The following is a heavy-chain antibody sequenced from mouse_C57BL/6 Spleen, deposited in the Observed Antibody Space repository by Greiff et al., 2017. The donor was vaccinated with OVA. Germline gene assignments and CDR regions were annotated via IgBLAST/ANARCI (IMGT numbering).Heavy chain of an antibody. V-gene: IGHV2-5*01. D-gene: IGHD1-1*01. CDR2: IWRGGST. J-gene: IGHJ1*03. Sequence: QVQLQQSGPGLVQPSQSLSITCTVSGFSLTSYGVHWVRQSPGKGLEWLGVIWRGGSTDYNAAFMSRLSITKDNSTSQVFFKMNSLQADDTAIYYCATNYCGSSHWYFDVWGTGTTVTVSS. CDR3: ATNYCGSSHWYFDV. CDR1: GFSLTSYG.